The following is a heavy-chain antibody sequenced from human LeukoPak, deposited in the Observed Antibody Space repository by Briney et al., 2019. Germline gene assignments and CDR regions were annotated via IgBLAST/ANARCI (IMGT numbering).Heavy chain of an antibody. V-gene: IGHV3-23*01. Sequence: GGSLRLSCAASGLTFSSHWMHWVRQAPRKGLEWVSAISGSGDITYYADSVKGRFTISRDNSMNTLYLQMNSLRAEDAAIYYCAKDVILRGSYPTAANYWGQGTLVTVSS. CDR1: GLTFSSHW. CDR2: ISGSGDIT. CDR3: AKDVILRGSYPTAANY. J-gene: IGHJ4*02. D-gene: IGHD1-26*01.